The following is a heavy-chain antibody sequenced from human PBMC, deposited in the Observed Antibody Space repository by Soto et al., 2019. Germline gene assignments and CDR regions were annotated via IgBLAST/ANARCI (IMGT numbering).Heavy chain of an antibody. V-gene: IGHV4-39*01. CDR1: GDSITNSNYY. D-gene: IGHD6-13*01. CDR2: IYYSGST. Sequence: PSETLSLTCTVSGDSITNSNYYWGWFRQPPGKGLEWIGSIYYSGSTYYNPSLKSRVTMSVDTSKNQFSLRLSSVTAADMAVYYCARRPGSSWDYFDDWGQGILVTVSS. CDR3: ARRPGSSWDYFDD. J-gene: IGHJ4*02.